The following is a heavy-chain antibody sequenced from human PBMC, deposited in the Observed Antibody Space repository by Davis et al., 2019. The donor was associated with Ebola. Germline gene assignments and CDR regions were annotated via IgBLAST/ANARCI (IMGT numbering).Heavy chain of an antibody. V-gene: IGHV1-69*05. CDR3: ARDPTYYDFWSGYYKGEGHFDY. D-gene: IGHD3-3*01. Sequence: SVKVSCKASGGTFSSYAISWVRQAPGQGLEWMGGIIPIFGTANYAQKFQGRVTITRNTSISTAYMELSRLRSDDTAVYSCARDPTYYDFWSGYYKGEGHFDYWGQGTLVTVSS. J-gene: IGHJ4*02. CDR2: IIPIFGTA. CDR1: GGTFSSYA.